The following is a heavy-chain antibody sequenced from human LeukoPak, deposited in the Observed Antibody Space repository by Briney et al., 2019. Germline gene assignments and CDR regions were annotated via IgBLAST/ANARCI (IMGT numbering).Heavy chain of an antibody. V-gene: IGHV4-4*07. J-gene: IGHJ4*02. CDR3: ARDSLTTGFDY. CDR1: GGSISGHY. Sequence: SETLSLICSVSGGSISGHYWSWIRQPAGKGLEWIGRIYPSGNTKYNPSLKSRVTLSIDTSKNQFSLKVSSVTAADTAVYYCARDSLTTGFDYWGQGSLVTISS. CDR2: IYPSGNT. D-gene: IGHD1-14*01.